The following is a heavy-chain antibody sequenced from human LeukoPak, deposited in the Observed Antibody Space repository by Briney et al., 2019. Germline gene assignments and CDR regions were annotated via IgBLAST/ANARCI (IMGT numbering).Heavy chain of an antibody. J-gene: IGHJ4*02. CDR2: ISWNSGSI. CDR1: GFTFDDYA. Sequence: GGSLRLSCAASGFTFDDYAMHWVRQAPGKGLEWVSGISWNSGSIGYADSVKGRFTISRDNAKNSLYLQMNSLRAEDTALYYCAKDRSLGYWGQGTLATVSS. CDR3: AKDRSLGY. D-gene: IGHD3-10*01. V-gene: IGHV3-9*01.